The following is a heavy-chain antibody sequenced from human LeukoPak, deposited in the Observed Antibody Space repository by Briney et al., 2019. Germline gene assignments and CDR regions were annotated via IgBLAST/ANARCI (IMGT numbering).Heavy chain of an antibody. CDR3: ARLNPRRYYYDSSGYYLDY. CDR2: TYYSGST. J-gene: IGHJ4*02. CDR1: GGSISSYY. D-gene: IGHD3-22*01. Sequence: SETLSLTCTVSGGSISSYYWSWIRQPPGKGLEWIGYTYYSGSTNYNPSLKSRVTISVDTSKNQFSLKLSSVTAADTAVYYCARLNPRRYYYDSSGYYLDYWGQGTLVTVSS. V-gene: IGHV4-59*08.